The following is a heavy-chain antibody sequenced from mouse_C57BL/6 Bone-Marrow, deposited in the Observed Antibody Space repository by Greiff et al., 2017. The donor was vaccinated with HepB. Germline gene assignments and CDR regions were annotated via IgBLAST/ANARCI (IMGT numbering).Heavy chain of an antibody. CDR3: AREGFTTVGAVDY. J-gene: IGHJ4*01. CDR2: INPNNGGT. D-gene: IGHD1-1*02. V-gene: IGHV1-26*01. CDR1: GYTFTDYY. Sequence: VQLQQSGPELVKPGASVKISCKASGYTFTDYYMNWVKQSHGKSLEWIGDINPNNGGTSYNQKFKGKATLTVDKSSSTAYMELRSLTSEDSAVYYCAREGFTTVGAVDYWGQGTSVTVSS.